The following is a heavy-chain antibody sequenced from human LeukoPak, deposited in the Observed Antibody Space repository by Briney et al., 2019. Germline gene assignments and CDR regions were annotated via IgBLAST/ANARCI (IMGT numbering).Heavy chain of an antibody. J-gene: IGHJ4*02. Sequence: SGPTLVHPTQPLTLTCTFSGFSLSTSGVGVGWIRQPPAKALEWLALIYWDDDKRYCPSLKSRLTITKDTSKNQVVLTMTNMDPVDTATYYCAHSPLGYCSSTSCTYYYYFDYWGQGTLVTVSS. CDR2: IYWDDDK. D-gene: IGHD2-2*01. CDR3: AHSPLGYCSSTSCTYYYYFDY. V-gene: IGHV2-5*02. CDR1: GFSLSTSGVG.